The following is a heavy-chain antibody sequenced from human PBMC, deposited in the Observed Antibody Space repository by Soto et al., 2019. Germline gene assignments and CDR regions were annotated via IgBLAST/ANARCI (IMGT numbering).Heavy chain of an antibody. CDR3: ARVRIAAADTRSFDY. V-gene: IGHV4-31*03. CDR2: IYYSGST. Sequence: QVQLQESGPGLVKPSQTLSLTCTVSGGSISSGGYYWSWIRQHPGKGLEWIGYIYYSGSTYYNPSLKRRVTRSVDTSKNQFSLKLSSVTAADTAVYYCARVRIAAADTRSFDYWGQGTLVTVSS. D-gene: IGHD6-13*01. J-gene: IGHJ4*02. CDR1: GGSISSGGYY.